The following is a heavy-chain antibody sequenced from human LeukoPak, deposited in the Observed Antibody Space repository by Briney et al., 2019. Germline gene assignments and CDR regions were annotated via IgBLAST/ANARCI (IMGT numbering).Heavy chain of an antibody. CDR2: NYYSGNA. J-gene: IGHJ4*02. CDR3: VRQSGFSMIVVVFDY. D-gene: IGHD3-22*01. V-gene: IGHV4-39*01. CDR1: GGSISSSSYY. Sequence: SETLSLTCTVSGGSISSSSYYWAWIRPPPGRGLESVGTNYYSGNAKYKPSLKSRLTISVNTSKNKFSLRLSSVTDADSAVYYCVRQSGFSMIVVVFDYWGQGTLVTVSS.